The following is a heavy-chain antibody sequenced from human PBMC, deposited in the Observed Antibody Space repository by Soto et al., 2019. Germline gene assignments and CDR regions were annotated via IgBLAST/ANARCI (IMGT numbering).Heavy chain of an antibody. D-gene: IGHD5-12*01. Sequence: QVQLVQSGAEVKKPGSSVKVSCKASGGTFSSYTISWVRQAPGQGLEWMGRIIPILGIANYAQKFQGRVTITADKSTITAYIELSSLRSEDTAVYYCARPPEDGYHRAEYFQHWGQGTLVTVSS. V-gene: IGHV1-69*02. CDR1: GGTFSSYT. CDR2: IIPILGIA. J-gene: IGHJ1*01. CDR3: ARPPEDGYHRAEYFQH.